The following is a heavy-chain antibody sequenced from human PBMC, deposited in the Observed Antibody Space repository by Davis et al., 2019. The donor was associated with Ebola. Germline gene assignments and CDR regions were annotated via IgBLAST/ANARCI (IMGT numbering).Heavy chain of an antibody. J-gene: IGHJ4*02. CDR3: ARGTRVIGGTRGATDY. V-gene: IGHV1-2*04. CDR2: INPNSGVT. D-gene: IGHD1-1*01. CDR1: GYTFTDYY. Sequence: AASVKVSCKASGYTFTDYYMQWVRQAPGQGLEWMGWINPNSGVTNYAQKFQDWVTMTRDTSINTAYMELSRLRSDDTAVFYCARGTRVIGGTRGATDYWGQGTLVTVSS.